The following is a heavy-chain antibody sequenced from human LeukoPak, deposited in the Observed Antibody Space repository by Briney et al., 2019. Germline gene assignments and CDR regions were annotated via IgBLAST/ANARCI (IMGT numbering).Heavy chain of an antibody. CDR3: AKDTRGRYYYGMDV. J-gene: IGHJ6*02. CDR2: ISWNSGSI. Sequence: GGAPRTSFATSGFTLYGYSIDLVRQAPGKGLGWGSGISWNSGSIGYADSVKGRFTISRGNAKNSLYLQMNSLRAEDTALYYCAKDTRGRYYYGMDVWGQGTTVTVSS. CDR1: GFTLYGYS. D-gene: IGHD3-10*01. V-gene: IGHV3-9*01.